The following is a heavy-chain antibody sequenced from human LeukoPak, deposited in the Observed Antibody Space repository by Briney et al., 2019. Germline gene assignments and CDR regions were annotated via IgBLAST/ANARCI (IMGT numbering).Heavy chain of an antibody. Sequence: SQTLSLTCVISGDSVSNNNGAWNWIRQSPSRGLEWLGRTYYRSKWYNDYAVSVKSRITINPDPAKNQFSLQLDSVTPEDTAVYFCAGDHAAAAGTFDSWGQGTLVTVSS. J-gene: IGHJ4*02. CDR2: TYYRSKWYN. CDR1: GDSVSNNNGA. V-gene: IGHV6-1*01. CDR3: AGDHAAAAGTFDS. D-gene: IGHD6-13*01.